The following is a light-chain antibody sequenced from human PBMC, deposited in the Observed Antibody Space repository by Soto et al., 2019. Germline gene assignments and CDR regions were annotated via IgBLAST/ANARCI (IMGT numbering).Light chain of an antibody. CDR2: SND. CDR1: SSNIGSNT. Sequence: QSVLTQPPSASGTPGQRVTISCSGSSSNIGSNTVNWYQQLPGKAPKLLTYSNDQRPSGVPDRFSGSKSDTSASLAISGLQSDDEADYYCAAWDDSLNGFAVFGGGTQLTVL. CDR3: AAWDDSLNGFAV. V-gene: IGLV1-44*01. J-gene: IGLJ7*01.